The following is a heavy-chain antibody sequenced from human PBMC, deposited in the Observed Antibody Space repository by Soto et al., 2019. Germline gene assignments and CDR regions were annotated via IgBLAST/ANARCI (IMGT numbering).Heavy chain of an antibody. D-gene: IGHD6-13*01. J-gene: IGHJ5*02. CDR2: ISSSSSTI. CDR3: ARHPERIAEIGWFDP. CDR1: GFTFSSYS. Sequence: EVQLVESGGGLVQPGGSLRLSCAASGFTFSSYSMNWVRQAPGKGLEWVSYISSSSSTIYYADSVKGRFTISRDNAKNSLYLQMNSLGAEDTAVYYCARHPERIAEIGWFDPWGHGTLVTVSS. V-gene: IGHV3-48*01.